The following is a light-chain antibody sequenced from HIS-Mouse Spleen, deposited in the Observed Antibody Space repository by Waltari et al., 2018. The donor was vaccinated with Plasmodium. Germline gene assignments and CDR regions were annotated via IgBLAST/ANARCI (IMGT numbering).Light chain of an antibody. Sequence: SYELTQPPSVAVSPGQTASITCSGDKLGDKYACWYQQKPGQSPVLVIYQDSKRPSGIPKRFAGSNSGNTATLTISGSPAMDEADYYCQAWDSSTAVFGGGTKLTVL. CDR1: KLGDKY. CDR3: QAWDSSTAV. J-gene: IGLJ3*02. V-gene: IGLV3-1*01. CDR2: QDS.